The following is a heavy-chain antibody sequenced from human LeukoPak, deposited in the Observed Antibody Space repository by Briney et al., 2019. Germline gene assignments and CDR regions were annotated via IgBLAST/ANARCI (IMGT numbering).Heavy chain of an antibody. J-gene: IGHJ5*02. V-gene: IGHV1-46*01. CDR1: GYTFTSYD. D-gene: IGHD2-15*01. CDR2: INPSSGST. CDR3: ARYNSVVSRAPNTIFDP. Sequence: GASVKVSCKASGYTFTSYDMHWVRQAPGQGLEWMGIINPSSGSTSYAQKFQGRVTMTRNTATSTVYMELSSLRSEDTAVYYCARYNSVVSRAPNTIFDPWGQGTLVTVSS.